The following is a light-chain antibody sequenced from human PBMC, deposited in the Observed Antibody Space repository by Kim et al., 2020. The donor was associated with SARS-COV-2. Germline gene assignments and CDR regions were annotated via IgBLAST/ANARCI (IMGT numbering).Light chain of an antibody. CDR1: VLAKRY. J-gene: IGLJ3*02. CDR2: KDT. Sequence: YELTQPSSVSVSPGQTARITCSGDVLAKRYARWFQQKPGQAPVLVITKDTERPSGIPERFSGSTSGTTVTLTISGAQVEDEADYYCYCVADNNWVFGGGTKLTVL. V-gene: IGLV3-27*01. CDR3: YCVADNNWV.